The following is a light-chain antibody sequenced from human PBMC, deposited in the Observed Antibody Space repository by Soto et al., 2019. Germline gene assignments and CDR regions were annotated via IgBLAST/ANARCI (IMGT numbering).Light chain of an antibody. CDR2: GAS. J-gene: IGKJ5*01. V-gene: IGKV3-20*01. CDR3: QQYGRSLPII. Sequence: ILLTQSQGTLSFFPGERATLSCRASRSVTNNYLAWHQQKPGQTPRLLIYGASSRATGIPDRFSGSGSGTDSTLTISRLEPEDFAVYYCQQYGRSLPIIFGQGTRLEIK. CDR1: RSVTNNY.